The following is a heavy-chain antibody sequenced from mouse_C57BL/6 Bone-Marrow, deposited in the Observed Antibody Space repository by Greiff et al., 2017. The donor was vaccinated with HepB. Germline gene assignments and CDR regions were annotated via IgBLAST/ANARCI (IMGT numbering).Heavy chain of an antibody. Sequence: EVKLMESGGGLVKPGGSLKLSCAASGFTFSSYAMSWVRQTPEKRLEWVATISDGGSYTYYPDNVKGRFTISRDNAKNNLYLQMSHLKSEDTAMYYGARYYGSSWACFAYWGQGTLVTVSA. CDR1: GFTFSSYA. V-gene: IGHV5-4*03. CDR2: ISDGGSYT. J-gene: IGHJ3*01. CDR3: ARYYGSSWACFAY. D-gene: IGHD1-1*01.